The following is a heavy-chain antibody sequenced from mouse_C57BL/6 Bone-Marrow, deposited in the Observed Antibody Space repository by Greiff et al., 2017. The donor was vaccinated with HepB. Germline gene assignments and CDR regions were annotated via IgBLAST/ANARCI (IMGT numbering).Heavy chain of an antibody. Sequence: EVKLQESGAELVRPGASVKLSCTASGFNIKDDYMHWVKQRPEQGLEWIGWIDPENGDTEYASKFQGKATITADTSSNTAYLQLSSLTSEDTAVYYCTTYYGSSSYFDYWGQGTTLTVSS. CDR2: IDPENGDT. CDR1: GFNIKDDY. V-gene: IGHV14-4*01. D-gene: IGHD1-1*01. J-gene: IGHJ2*01. CDR3: TTYYGSSSYFDY.